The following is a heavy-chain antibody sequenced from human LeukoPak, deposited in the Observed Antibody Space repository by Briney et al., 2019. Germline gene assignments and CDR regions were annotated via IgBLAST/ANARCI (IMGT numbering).Heavy chain of an antibody. J-gene: IGHJ4*02. V-gene: IGHV3-30*18. CDR1: GFTFSSYG. CDR3: AKDPAAGLLLYYFDY. D-gene: IGHD6-13*01. CDR2: ISYDGSNK. Sequence: PGGSLRLSCAASGFTFSSYGMRWVRQAPGKGLEWVAVISYDGSNKYYADSVKGRFTISRDNSKNPLYLQMNSLRAEDTAVYYCAKDPAAGLLLYYFDYWGQGTLVTVSS.